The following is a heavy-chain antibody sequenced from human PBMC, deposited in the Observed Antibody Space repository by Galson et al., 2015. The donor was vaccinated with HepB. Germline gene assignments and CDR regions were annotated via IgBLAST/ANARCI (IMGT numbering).Heavy chain of an antibody. CDR1: GFTFSNYA. D-gene: IGHD6-6*01. V-gene: IGHV3-23*01. J-gene: IGHJ4*02. Sequence: SLRLSCAASGFTFSNYAMSWVRQAPGKGLEWVSAISGSGGSTYYADSVKGRFTNSRDNSKNTLYLQMNSLRAEDTAVYYCAKGRGVSKYSSSSDQWGQGTLVTVSS. CDR2: ISGSGGST. CDR3: AKGRGVSKYSSSSDQ.